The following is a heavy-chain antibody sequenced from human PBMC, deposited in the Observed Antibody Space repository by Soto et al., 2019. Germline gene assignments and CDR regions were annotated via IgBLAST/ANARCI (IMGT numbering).Heavy chain of an antibody. CDR1: GGSISSYY. CDR2: IYYSGST. D-gene: IGHD3-16*01. CDR3: GSPEGGPFDY. Sequence: SETLSLTCTVSGGSISSYYWSWIRQPPGKGLEWIGNIYYSGSTNYNPSLKSRVTISVDTSKNQFSLKLSSVTAADTDENYCGSPEGGPFDYGGQETQVTVSS. J-gene: IGHJ4*02. V-gene: IGHV4-59*01.